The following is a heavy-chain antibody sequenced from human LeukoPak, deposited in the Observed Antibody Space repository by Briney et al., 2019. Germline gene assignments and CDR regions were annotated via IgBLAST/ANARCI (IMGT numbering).Heavy chain of an antibody. CDR3: TRGSGPGVTTIAS. CDR1: GFTFSRYD. V-gene: IGHV3-13*01. D-gene: IGHD5-12*01. Sequence: GGSLRLSCVTSGFTFSRYDMHWVRQATGKGLEWVSAFHSDGETCYSDSVKGRFTISRENAKNSLYLQMNSLRAGDTAVYYCTRGSGPGVTTIASWGQGTLVTVSS. CDR2: FHSDGET. J-gene: IGHJ4*02.